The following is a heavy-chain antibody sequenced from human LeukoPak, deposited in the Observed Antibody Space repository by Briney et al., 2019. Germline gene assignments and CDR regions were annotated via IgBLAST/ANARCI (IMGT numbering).Heavy chain of an antibody. D-gene: IGHD6-13*01. CDR2: ISSTSSTI. J-gene: IGHJ5*02. V-gene: IGHV3-48*01. CDR3: ARVVSSWQRNWFDP. CDR1: GFTFSSYN. Sequence: GGSLRLSCAASGFTFSSYNMNWVRQAPGKGLEWVSYISSTSSTIYYTDSLRGRFTIPRDNAKNSLYLQMNSLRVEDTAVYYCARVVSSWQRNWFDPWGQGTLVTVSS.